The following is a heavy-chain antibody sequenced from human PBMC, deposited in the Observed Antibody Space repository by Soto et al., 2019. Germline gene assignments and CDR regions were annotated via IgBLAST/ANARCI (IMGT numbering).Heavy chain of an antibody. V-gene: IGHV3-53*01. CDR2: IYSGGST. Sequence: PXGFVRLSCAASGFTVSSNYMSWVRQAPGKGLEWVSVIYSGGSTYYADSVKGRFTISRDNSKNTLYLQMNSLRAEDTAVYYCASGWIDRQAFDIWGQGTMVTV. CDR3: ASGWIDRQAFDI. D-gene: IGHD2-2*03. CDR1: GFTVSSNY. J-gene: IGHJ3*02.